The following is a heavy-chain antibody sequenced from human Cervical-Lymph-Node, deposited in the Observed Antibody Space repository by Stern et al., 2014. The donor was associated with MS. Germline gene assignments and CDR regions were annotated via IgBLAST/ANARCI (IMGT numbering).Heavy chain of an antibody. J-gene: IGHJ4*02. V-gene: IGHV3-9*01. Sequence: QLVESGGGLVQPGRSLRLSCAASGFTFGDYAMHWVRQAPGKGLERVSGISWNSGNIGYADSVKGRFTISRDNAKNSLYLQMNSLRAEDTALYYCAKDINLRGTYYFDYWGQGTLVTVSS. CDR1: GFTFGDYA. CDR2: ISWNSGNI. CDR3: AKDINLRGTYYFDY. D-gene: IGHD2-15*01.